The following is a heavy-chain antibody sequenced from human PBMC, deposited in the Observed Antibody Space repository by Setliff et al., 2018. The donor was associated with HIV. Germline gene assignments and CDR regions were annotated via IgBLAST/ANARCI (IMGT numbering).Heavy chain of an antibody. CDR1: GFIFSSYN. D-gene: IGHD3-10*01. CDR3: ARNPQGSYWVTRYGMDV. CDR2: ISSSGNYI. Sequence: SGGSLRLSCAASGFIFSSYNMNWVRQAPGKGLEWVSSISSSGNYIYYADSVKGQFTISRDNAKNSLYLQMNSLRAEDTAMYYCARNPQGSYWVTRYGMDVWGRGTTVTVSS. V-gene: IGHV3-21*01. J-gene: IGHJ6*02.